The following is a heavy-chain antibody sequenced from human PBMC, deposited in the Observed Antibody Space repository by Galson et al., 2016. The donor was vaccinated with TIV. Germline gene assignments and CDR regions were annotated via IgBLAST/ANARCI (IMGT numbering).Heavy chain of an antibody. J-gene: IGHJ4*02. CDR1: GDTFNRYT. Sequence: SVKVSCKASGDTFNRYTIIWVRQAPGQGLEWMGRIIPTVDITDYAKTFQGRVTFTADESTSTAYMDLSNLKPEDPALYYCATARSESSYRGIDYWGQGTLVTVSS. CDR3: ATARSESSYRGIDY. V-gene: IGHV1-69*02. CDR2: IIPTVDIT. D-gene: IGHD1-26*01.